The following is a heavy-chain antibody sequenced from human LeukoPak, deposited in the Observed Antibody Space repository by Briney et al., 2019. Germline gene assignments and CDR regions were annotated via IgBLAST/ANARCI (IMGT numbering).Heavy chain of an antibody. V-gene: IGHV3-30*04. CDR2: SSTHGSDE. CDR3: AMDYYDTNGYARGWDY. D-gene: IGHD3-22*01. Sequence: GGSLRLSCAASGFTFTSLPLHWVRQAPGKGLEWVAVSSTHGSDEYYADSVKGRFTVFSDNSKKTVYLQMDSLRDEDTAVYHCAMDYYDTNGYARGWDYWGQGTLVTVSS. CDR1: GFTFTSLP. J-gene: IGHJ4*02.